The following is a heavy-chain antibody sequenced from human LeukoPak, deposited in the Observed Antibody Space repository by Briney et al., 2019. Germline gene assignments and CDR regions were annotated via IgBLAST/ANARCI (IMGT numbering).Heavy chain of an antibody. Sequence: ETLSLTCTVSGGSISSYYWSWIRQPPGKGLEWVGRIKSKTDGGTTDYAAPVKGRFTISRDDSKNTLYLQMNSLKTEDTAVYYCTTEEWELLRDYWGQGTLVTVSS. CDR3: TTEEWELLRDY. D-gene: IGHD1-26*01. CDR1: GGSISSYY. J-gene: IGHJ4*02. V-gene: IGHV3-15*01. CDR2: IKSKTDGGTT.